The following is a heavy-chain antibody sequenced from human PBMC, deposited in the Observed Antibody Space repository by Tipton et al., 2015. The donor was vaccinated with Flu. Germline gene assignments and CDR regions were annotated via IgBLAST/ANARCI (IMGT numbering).Heavy chain of an antibody. CDR3: ARDYCSGGICYPDY. V-gene: IGHV4-4*07. J-gene: IGHJ4*02. CDR1: GGSLSSFY. CDR2: IYTSGST. D-gene: IGHD2-15*01. Sequence: TLSLTCTVSGGSLSSFYWSWIRQPAGKGLEWIGRIYTSGSTTYNPSLKSRVTISIDTSKNQFSQKLSSVTAADTAVYYCARDYCSGGICYPDYWGQGTLVAVSS.